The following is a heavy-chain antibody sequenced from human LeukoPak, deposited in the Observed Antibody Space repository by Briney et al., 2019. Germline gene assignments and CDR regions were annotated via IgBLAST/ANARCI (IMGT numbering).Heavy chain of an antibody. CDR2: ISGSGGTT. V-gene: IGHV3-23*01. CDR3: AKALAVAGRSYYYYGMDV. D-gene: IGHD6-19*01. J-gene: IGHJ6*02. CDR1: GFTFSNYA. Sequence: GGSLRLSCAASGFTFSNYAMSWVRQAPGKGLEWVSGISGSGGTTYYADSVKGRLTISRDNSKNTLYLQMNSLRAEDTAVYYCAKALAVAGRSYYYYGMDVWGQGTTVTVSS.